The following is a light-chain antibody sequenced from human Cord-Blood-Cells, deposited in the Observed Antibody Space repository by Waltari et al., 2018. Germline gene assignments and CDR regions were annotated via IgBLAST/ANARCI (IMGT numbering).Light chain of an antibody. CDR3: QQYNNWPPYT. V-gene: IGKV3-15*01. Sequence: EIVMTQSPATLSVSPGERATLSCRASQSVSSNLAWYQQKPGQPPRLLIVGAATRATGIPARFSGSESGTEFTLTISSLQSEDFAVYYCQQYNNWPPYTFGQGTKLEIK. CDR2: GAA. J-gene: IGKJ2*01. CDR1: QSVSSN.